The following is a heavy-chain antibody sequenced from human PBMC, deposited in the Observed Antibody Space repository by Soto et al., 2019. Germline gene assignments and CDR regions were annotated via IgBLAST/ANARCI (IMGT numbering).Heavy chain of an antibody. J-gene: IGHJ3*02. CDR1: GYSFTSYD. D-gene: IGHD5-12*01. Sequence: QVQLVQSGADVKKPGASVRVSCKAAGYSFTSYDINWVRQATGQGLEWMGWMNPYSGNRGYAQKFQGRVTMTWITSTSTAYMELSSLRSEDTAVYYCARGGIYSAYRVDAFDIWGQGTMVTVSS. CDR2: MNPYSGNR. CDR3: ARGGIYSAYRVDAFDI. V-gene: IGHV1-8*01.